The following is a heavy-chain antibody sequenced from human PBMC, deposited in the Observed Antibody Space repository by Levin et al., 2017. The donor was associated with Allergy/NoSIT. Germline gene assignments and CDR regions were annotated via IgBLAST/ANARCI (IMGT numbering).Heavy chain of an antibody. J-gene: IGHJ3*02. Sequence: SQTLSLTCDVYGGSVSGYYWSWIGQPPGKGLEWIGEINHSGSTYYNPSLESRVTISGDTSKNQFSLKLSSVAAADTGLYYCARSTGYYSIDAFDIWGQGTMVTVSS. CDR3: ARSTGYYSIDAFDI. CDR1: GGSVSGYY. D-gene: IGHD3-22*01. CDR2: INHSGST. V-gene: IGHV4-34*01.